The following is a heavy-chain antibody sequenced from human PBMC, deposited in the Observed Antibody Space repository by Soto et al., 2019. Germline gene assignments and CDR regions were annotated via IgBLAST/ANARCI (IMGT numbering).Heavy chain of an antibody. Sequence: ASVKVSCKASGYTFSTYYMHWVRQAPGQGLEWMGIINPSGSSTTCSQNFQGRVTMTRDTSTTTLFMELSSLRSEDTAVYYCARDRSGYSSGWGAFDIWGQGTMVTVSS. D-gene: IGHD6-19*01. CDR2: INPSGSST. CDR1: GYTFSTYY. J-gene: IGHJ3*02. V-gene: IGHV1-46*01. CDR3: ARDRSGYSSGWGAFDI.